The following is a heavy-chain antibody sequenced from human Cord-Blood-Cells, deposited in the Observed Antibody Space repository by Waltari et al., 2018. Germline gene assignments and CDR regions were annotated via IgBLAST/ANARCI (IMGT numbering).Heavy chain of an antibody. J-gene: IGHJ5*02. V-gene: IGHV4-34*01. D-gene: IGHD2-15*01. CDR1: GGSFSGYY. CDR2: INHSGST. CDR3: ARGGVVVAATRRGYNWFDP. Sequence: QVQLQQWGAGLLKPSETLSLTCAVYGGSFSGYYWSWIRQPPGKGLEWIGEINHSGSTNYNPSLKSRVTISVDTSKNQFSLKLSSVTAADTAVYYWARGGVVVAATRRGYNWFDPWGQGTLVTVSS.